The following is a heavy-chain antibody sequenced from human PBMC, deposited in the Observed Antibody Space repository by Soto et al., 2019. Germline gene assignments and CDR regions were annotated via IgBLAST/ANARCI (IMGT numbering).Heavy chain of an antibody. V-gene: IGHV3-23*01. Sequence: PGGSLRLSCAASGFTFSSYAMSWVRQAPGKGLEWVSAISGSGGSTYYADSVKGRFTISRDNSKNTLYLQMNSLRAEDTAVYYCAKETPYYGSGSYYNGFSNWGQGTLVTVSS. CDR3: AKETPYYGSGSYYNGFSN. D-gene: IGHD3-10*01. CDR2: ISGSGGST. J-gene: IGHJ4*02. CDR1: GFTFSSYA.